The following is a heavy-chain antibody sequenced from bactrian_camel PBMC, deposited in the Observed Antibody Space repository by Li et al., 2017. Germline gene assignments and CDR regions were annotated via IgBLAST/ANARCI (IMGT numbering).Heavy chain of an antibody. V-gene: IGHV3S40*01. CDR1: GFQFSDYP. J-gene: IGHJ4*01. D-gene: IGHD2*01. Sequence: QLVESGGGQVQPGGSLRLSCIASGFQFSDYPMSWVRQAPGKDLEWLAQIAYDGWVSRYNDPAKGRFTISKDNTENTVFLQMRGLKTEDTAMCYCASGHCANSYCSCQLTLYDYNDWGQQGTQVTVS. CDR2: IAYDGWVS.